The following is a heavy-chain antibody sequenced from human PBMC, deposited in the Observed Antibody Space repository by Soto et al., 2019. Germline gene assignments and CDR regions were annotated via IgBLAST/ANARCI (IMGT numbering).Heavy chain of an antibody. CDR1: GGSISSYY. V-gene: IGHV4-59*01. J-gene: IGHJ6*02. Sequence: SETLSLTCTVSGGSISSYYWSWIRQPPGKGLEWIGYIYYSGSTNYNPSLKSRVTISVDTSKNQFSLKLSSVTAADTAVYYCARRWGSYADYGMDVWGQGTTVTVSS. D-gene: IGHD3-16*01. CDR3: ARRWGSYADYGMDV. CDR2: IYYSGST.